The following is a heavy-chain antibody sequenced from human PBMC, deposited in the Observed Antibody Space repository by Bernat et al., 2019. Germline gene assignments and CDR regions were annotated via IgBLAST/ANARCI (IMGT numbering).Heavy chain of an antibody. J-gene: IGHJ4*02. CDR3: ARYDSSGYYGATCFDY. V-gene: IGHV1-46*03. Sequence: QVQLVQSGAEVKKPGASVKVSCKASGYTFTSYYMHWVRQAPGQGLEWMGIINPSGGSTSYAQKFQGRVTMTRDTSTSTVYMELSSLRSEDTAVYYCARYDSSGYYGATCFDYWGQGTLVTVSS. CDR2: INPSGGST. CDR1: GYTFTSYY. D-gene: IGHD3-22*01.